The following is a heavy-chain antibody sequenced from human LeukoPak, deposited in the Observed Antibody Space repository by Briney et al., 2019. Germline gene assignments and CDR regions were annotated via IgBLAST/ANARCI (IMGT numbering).Heavy chain of an antibody. Sequence: GGSLRLSCAASGFSLNTFAMSWLRQAPGKGLEWVSGISSSGSGGNTYYADSVKGRFTISRDTSKNTLYLQMNSLRAEDTAVYYCARDLDSGRNYYYYGMDVWGQGTTVTVSS. CDR1: GFSLNTFA. D-gene: IGHD5-12*01. V-gene: IGHV3-23*01. J-gene: IGHJ6*02. CDR2: ISSSGSGGNT. CDR3: ARDLDSGRNYYYYGMDV.